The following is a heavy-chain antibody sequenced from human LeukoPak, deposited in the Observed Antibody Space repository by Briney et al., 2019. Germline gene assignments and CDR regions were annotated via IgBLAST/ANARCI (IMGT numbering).Heavy chain of an antibody. CDR2: ISGSGGST. V-gene: IGHV3-23*01. CDR1: GFTFSSYA. Sequence: GGSLRLSCAASGFTFSSYAMSWVRQAPGKGLEWVSAISGSGGSTYYADSVKGRFTISRDNSKNTLYLQMNSLKAEDTAVYYCXXXRVGATTGSFDYWGQGTLVTVSS. D-gene: IGHD1-26*01. J-gene: IGHJ4*02. CDR3: XXXRVGATTGSFDY.